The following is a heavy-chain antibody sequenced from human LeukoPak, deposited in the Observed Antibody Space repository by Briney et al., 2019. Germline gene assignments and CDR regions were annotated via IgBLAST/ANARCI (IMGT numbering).Heavy chain of an antibody. CDR1: GFTFSSYA. V-gene: IGHV3-30-3*01. D-gene: IGHD3-22*01. J-gene: IGHJ4*02. Sequence: PGGSLRLSCAASGFTFSSYAMHWVRQAPGKGLDWVAVISYDGSNKYYADSVKGRFTISRDNSKNTLYLQMNSLRAEDTAVYYCARDGENYDSSGYYYSSFDYWGQGTLVTVSS. CDR3: ARDGENYDSSGYYYSSFDY. CDR2: ISYDGSNK.